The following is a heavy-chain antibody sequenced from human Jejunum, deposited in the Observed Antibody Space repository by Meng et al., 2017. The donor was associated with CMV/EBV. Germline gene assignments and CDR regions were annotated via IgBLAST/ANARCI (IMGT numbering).Heavy chain of an antibody. J-gene: IGHJ5*02. D-gene: IGHD3-16*01. V-gene: IGHV3-23*01. Sequence: TFRSYARRWVRQAPGKGLEWVSSISYTGESTDYADSVKGRFTISRDNPKNTLYLQMNSLRAEDTALYYCAKDAWGNTGAEPYFGSWGQGTLVTVSS. CDR1: TFRSYA. CDR3: AKDAWGNTGAEPYFGS. CDR2: ISYTGEST.